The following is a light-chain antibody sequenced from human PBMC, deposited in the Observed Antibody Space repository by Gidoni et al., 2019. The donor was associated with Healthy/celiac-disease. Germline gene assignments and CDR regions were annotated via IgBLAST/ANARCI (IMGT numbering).Light chain of an antibody. CDR3: QQYNSYSQT. J-gene: IGKJ1*01. CDR2: KAS. CDR1: QSISSW. V-gene: IGKV1-5*03. Sequence: DIQMTQSPSTLSASVGDRVTITCRASQSISSWLAWYQQKPGKAPKLLIYKASSLESGVPSRFSGSGSVTEFTLTISSLQPDDFATYYCQQYNSYSQTFGQXTKVEIK.